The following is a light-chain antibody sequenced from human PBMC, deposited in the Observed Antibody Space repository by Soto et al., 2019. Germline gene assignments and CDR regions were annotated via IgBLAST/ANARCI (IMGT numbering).Light chain of an antibody. CDR1: QSISNF. V-gene: IGKV1-5*01. CDR2: DAS. Sequence: DVQMTQSPSTLSASIGERITISCRANQSISNFLAWYQQKPGKAPKLLIYDASTLESGVPSRFRGSGSGTEFTLTISSLQPDDFETYFCRQYNSYSWTFGRGTKVDIK. J-gene: IGKJ1*01. CDR3: RQYNSYSWT.